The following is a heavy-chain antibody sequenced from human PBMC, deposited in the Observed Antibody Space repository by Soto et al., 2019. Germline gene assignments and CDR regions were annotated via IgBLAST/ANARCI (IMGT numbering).Heavy chain of an antibody. CDR2: ISPHNFNT. V-gene: IGHV1-18*01. J-gene: IGHJ4*02. CDR1: GYTFTHFY. D-gene: IGHD3-9*01. Sequence: QVQLEQSGAEVKKPGDSVKVSCKASGYTFTHFYITWVRQAPGQGLEWMGAISPHNFNTNYAQKFRGRVTLTTEKSTNTAYMDLRSLTSDYTAVYYCARDEGGYDILTGYSRAHHFDYWGQGVPVTVSS. CDR3: ARDEGGYDILTGYSRAHHFDY.